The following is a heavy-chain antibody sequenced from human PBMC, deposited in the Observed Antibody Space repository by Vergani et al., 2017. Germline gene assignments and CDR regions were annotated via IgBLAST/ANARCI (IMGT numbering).Heavy chain of an antibody. Sequence: QVQLQESGPGLVKPSQTLSLTCTVSGGSISSGDYYWSWIRQPPGKGLEWIGYIYYIGSTYYNPSLKSRVTISVDTSKNQFSLKLSSVTAADTAVYYCARDRVAVATKGLTHYDYGMDVWGQGTTVTVSS. CDR3: ARDRVAVATKGLTHYDYGMDV. D-gene: IGHD6-19*01. J-gene: IGHJ6*02. V-gene: IGHV4-30-4*01. CDR1: GGSISSGDYY. CDR2: IYYIGST.